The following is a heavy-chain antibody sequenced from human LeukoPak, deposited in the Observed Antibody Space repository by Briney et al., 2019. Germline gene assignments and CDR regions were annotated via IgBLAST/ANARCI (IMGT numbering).Heavy chain of an antibody. D-gene: IGHD6-13*01. CDR1: GGTFSSYA. V-gene: IGHV1-69*04. J-gene: IGHJ4*02. CDR2: IIPILDIA. CDR3: ARDPAATAGVAAAGSYYFDY. Sequence: GASVKVSCTASGGTFSSYAISWVRQAPGQGLEWMGRIIPILDIANYAQKFQGRVTITADKSTSTAYMELSSPRSEDTAVYYCARDPAATAGVAAAGSYYFDYWGQGTLVTVSS.